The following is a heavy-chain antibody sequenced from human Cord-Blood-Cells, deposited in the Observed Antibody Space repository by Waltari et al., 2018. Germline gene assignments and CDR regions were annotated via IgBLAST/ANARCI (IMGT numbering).Heavy chain of an antibody. V-gene: IGHV4-59*01. CDR2: IYYSGSP. J-gene: IGHJ3*02. D-gene: IGHD1-26*01. CDR1: GGSISSYY. Sequence: QVQLQESGPGLVKPSETLSLTCTVSGGSISSYYWSWIRQPPGKGLEWIGYIYYSGSPNYNPSLKSRVTISVDTSKNQFSLKLSSVTAADTAVYYCARGVYSGSYYEAFDIWGQGTMVTVSS. CDR3: ARGVYSGSYYEAFDI.